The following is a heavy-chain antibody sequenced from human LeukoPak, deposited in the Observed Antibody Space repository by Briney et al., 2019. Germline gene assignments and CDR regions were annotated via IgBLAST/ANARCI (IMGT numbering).Heavy chain of an antibody. J-gene: IGHJ4*02. Sequence: SETLSLTCTVSGGSITSLYWSWLRQSPGKGLEWIGYVHHSGSTNYNPSLKSRVTISIDTSKNQFSLKLSPVTAADTAVYYCARGYYDNSGCSNPFDYWGQGTLVTVSS. CDR1: GGSITSLY. CDR3: ARGYYDNSGCSNPFDY. D-gene: IGHD3-22*01. V-gene: IGHV4-59*11. CDR2: VHHSGST.